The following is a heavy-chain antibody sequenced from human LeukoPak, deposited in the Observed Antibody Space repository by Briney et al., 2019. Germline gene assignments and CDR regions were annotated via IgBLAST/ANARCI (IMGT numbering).Heavy chain of an antibody. CDR2: ISSSGSTI. V-gene: IGHV3-48*03. CDR3: AREGALTVTKDAFDI. Sequence: GGSLRLSCAASGFTFSSFSMNWVRQAPGMGLEWVSYISSSGSTISYADSVKGRFTISRDNAKNSLYLQMNSLRAEDTAVYYCAREGALTVTKDAFDIWGQGTMVTVSS. D-gene: IGHD4-17*01. CDR1: GFTFSSFS. J-gene: IGHJ3*02.